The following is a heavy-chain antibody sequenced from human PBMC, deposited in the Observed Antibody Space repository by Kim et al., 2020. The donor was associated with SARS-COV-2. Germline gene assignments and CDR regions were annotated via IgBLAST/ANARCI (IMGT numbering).Heavy chain of an antibody. D-gene: IGHD3-9*01. V-gene: IGHV7-4-1*02. Sequence: ASVKVSCKASGYTFTSYAMTWVRQAPGQGLEWMGWINTNTGNPTYAQRLTGRLVFSLATSVSTAYLQISSLKAEDTAVYYCSRDSYDILTGYVGYYYYGM. CDR2: INTNTGNP. CDR3: SRDSYDILTGYVGYYYYGM. CDR1: GYTFTSYA. J-gene: IGHJ6*01.